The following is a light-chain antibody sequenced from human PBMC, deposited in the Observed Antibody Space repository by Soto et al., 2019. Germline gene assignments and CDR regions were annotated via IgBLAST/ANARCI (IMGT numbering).Light chain of an antibody. V-gene: IGKV3-15*01. J-gene: IGKJ1*01. CDR2: GAS. CDR3: HQYNHLGT. CDR1: QSVNSN. Sequence: EIVMTQSPATLSVSPGERATLSCRASQSVNSNLAWYQQKPGQAPRLLIYGASTRAIGIPDRFSGSGAGTEFALTISSLQSEDFAFYYCHQYNHLGTFGQGTKVEIK.